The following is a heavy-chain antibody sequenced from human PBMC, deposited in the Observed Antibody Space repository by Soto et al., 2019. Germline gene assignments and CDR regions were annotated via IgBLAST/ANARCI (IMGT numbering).Heavy chain of an antibody. J-gene: IGHJ5*02. V-gene: IGHV1-18*01. CDR2: ISAYNGNT. Sequence: ASVKVSCKASGYTFTSYGISWVRQAPGQGLEWMGWISAYNGNTNYAQKFQGRVTITADKSTSTAYMELSSLRSEDTAVYYCARDYDYGSGYWFDPWGQGTLVTVSS. D-gene: IGHD3-10*01. CDR3: ARDYDYGSGYWFDP. CDR1: GYTFTSYG.